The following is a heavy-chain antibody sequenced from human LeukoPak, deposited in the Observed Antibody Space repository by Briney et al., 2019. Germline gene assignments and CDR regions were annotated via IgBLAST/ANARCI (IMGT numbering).Heavy chain of an antibody. D-gene: IGHD6-19*01. J-gene: IGHJ5*02. CDR1: GYIFTSYG. V-gene: IGHV1-18*01. CDR2: ISGYNGNT. CDR3: AREWFGYSSGWVVDP. Sequence: GASVKVSCKASGYIFTSYGISWVRQAPGQGLEWTGWISGYNGNTNYAQKLQGRVTMTTDTSTSTAYMELRSLRSEDTAVYYCAREWFGYSSGWVVDPWGQGTLVTVSS.